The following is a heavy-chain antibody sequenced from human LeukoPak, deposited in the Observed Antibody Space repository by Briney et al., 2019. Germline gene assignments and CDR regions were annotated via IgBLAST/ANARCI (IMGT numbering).Heavy chain of an antibody. J-gene: IGHJ3*02. V-gene: IGHV4-61*02. CDR2: FYTSGST. Sequence: SETLSLTCTVSGGSISSGTYYWSWIRQPAGKGLEWIGRFYTSGSTNYNPSLKSRVTISVDTSKNQFSLKLSSVTAADTAVYYCARDWGSRGAFDIWGQGTMVTVSS. D-gene: IGHD6-13*01. CDR3: ARDWGSRGAFDI. CDR1: GGSISSGTYY.